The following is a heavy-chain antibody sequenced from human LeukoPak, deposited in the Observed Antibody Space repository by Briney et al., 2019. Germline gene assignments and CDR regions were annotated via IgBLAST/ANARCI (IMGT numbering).Heavy chain of an antibody. J-gene: IGHJ4*02. D-gene: IGHD2-15*01. CDR3: ATGSRLDY. CDR2: INPNNGGT. V-gene: IGHV1-2*02. Sequence: GASVKVSCKASGYTFTGYYMHWVRQTPGQGLEWMGWINPNNGGTNYAQKFQGRVTMTRDTSFSTAYMELNRLRSEDTAVYYCATGSRLDYWGQGTLVTVSS. CDR1: GYTFTGYY.